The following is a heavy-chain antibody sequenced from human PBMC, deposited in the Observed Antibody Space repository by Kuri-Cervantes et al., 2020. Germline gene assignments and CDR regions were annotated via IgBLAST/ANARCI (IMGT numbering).Heavy chain of an antibody. Sequence: SQTLSLTCAVYGGSFTTYYQWTWIRQPPGKGPEWIGEINESGTIDYNPSLKSRVTISTDMSKNQFSLKLSAVTAADTAMYYCRGRFYYGPGIRALLLGDYWGRGTLVTVSS. J-gene: IGHJ4*02. CDR2: INESGTI. V-gene: IGHV4-34*03. CDR3: RGRFYYGPGIRALLLGDY. CDR1: GGSFTTYY. D-gene: IGHD3-10*01.